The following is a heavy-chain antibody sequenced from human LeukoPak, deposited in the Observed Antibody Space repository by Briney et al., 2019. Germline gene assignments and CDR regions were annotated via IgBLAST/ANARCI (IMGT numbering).Heavy chain of an antibody. CDR2: INHSGST. Sequence: SETLSLTCAVYGGSFSGYYWSWIRQPPGKGLEWVGEINHSGSTNYNPSLKSRVTISVDTSKNQFSLKLSSVTAADTAVYYCARQAGTRIDYWGQGTLVTVSS. D-gene: IGHD6-19*01. CDR1: GGSFSGYY. V-gene: IGHV4-34*01. CDR3: ARQAGTRIDY. J-gene: IGHJ4*02.